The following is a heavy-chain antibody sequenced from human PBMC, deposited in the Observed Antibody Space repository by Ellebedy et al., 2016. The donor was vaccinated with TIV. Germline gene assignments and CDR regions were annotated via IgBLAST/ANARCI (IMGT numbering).Heavy chain of an antibody. Sequence: GESLKISCTASGFTFGDYAMSWFRQAPGKGLEWVSAISGSGGSTYYADSVKGRFTISRDNSKNTLYLQLNSLRAEDAALYYCARTSTMTTFGASDFWGQGTMVTVSS. CDR2: ISGSGGST. J-gene: IGHJ3*01. D-gene: IGHD3-16*01. CDR3: ARTSTMTTFGASDF. CDR1: GFTFGDYA. V-gene: IGHV3-23*01.